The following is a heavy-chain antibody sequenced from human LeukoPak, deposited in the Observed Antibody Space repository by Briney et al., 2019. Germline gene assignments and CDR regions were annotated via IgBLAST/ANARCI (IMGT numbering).Heavy chain of an antibody. CDR1: GGTFSSYA. V-gene: IGHV1-69*06. CDR3: ARVSNTGFDY. CDR2: IIPMFGAT. D-gene: IGHD2/OR15-2a*01. J-gene: IGHJ4*02. Sequence: GASVKVSCKASGGTFSSYAFSWVRQAPGQGLEWMGGIIPMFGATNYAQKFQGRVTITADKSTSTAYMEVSSLRPEDTAVYYCARVSNTGFDYWGQGTLVTVSS.